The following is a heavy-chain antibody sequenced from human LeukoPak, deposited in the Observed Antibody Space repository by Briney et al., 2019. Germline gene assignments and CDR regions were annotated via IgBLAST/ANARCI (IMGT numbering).Heavy chain of an antibody. V-gene: IGHV3-11*06. CDR2: IGISRYPT. D-gene: IGHD3-22*01. J-gene: IGHJ4*02. CDR3: ARDFGETYDGSGFWVY. Sequence: GGALRLSCGASGVSCSDYYMSWIRQTPGRGREWVSDIGISRYPTNCDHSVTVRFTISRDNAKNSLYLQMNSLRAEDTAVYYCARDFGETYDGSGFWVYWGQGTLVPVSS. CDR1: GVSCSDYY.